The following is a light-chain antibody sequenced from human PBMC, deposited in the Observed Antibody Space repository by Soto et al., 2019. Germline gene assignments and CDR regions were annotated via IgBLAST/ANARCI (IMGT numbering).Light chain of an antibody. CDR2: EVS. CDR3: SSYAGTNHPYV. J-gene: IGLJ1*01. CDR1: NSDVGAYNY. Sequence: SVPSPPASACGSPGQSVSISCTGTNSDVGAYNYFSWYQQHPGKAPKLMISEVSKRPSGVPDRFSGSNYGNTASLTVSGLQAEDEADYYCSSYAGTNHPYVFGTGTKV. V-gene: IGLV2-8*01.